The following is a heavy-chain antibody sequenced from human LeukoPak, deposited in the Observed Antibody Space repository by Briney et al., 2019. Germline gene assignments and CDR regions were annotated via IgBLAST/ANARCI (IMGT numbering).Heavy chain of an antibody. D-gene: IGHD5-12*01. CDR1: GFTFSSYW. CDR3: ARGAIVLEMATIPNDY. CDR2: INSDGNST. Sequence: GGSLRLSCAASGFTFSSYWMHWVRQAPGKGLVWVSRINSDGNSTSYADSVKGRFTISRDNAKNTLYLQMNSLRAEDTAVYYCARGAIVLEMATIPNDYWGQGTLVTVSS. V-gene: IGHV3-74*01. J-gene: IGHJ4*02.